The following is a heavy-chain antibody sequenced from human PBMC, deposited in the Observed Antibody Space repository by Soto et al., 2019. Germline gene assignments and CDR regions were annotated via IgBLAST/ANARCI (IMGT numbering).Heavy chain of an antibody. D-gene: IGHD3-22*01. CDR3: ARGGINSYYYDSSGYYRPNWFDH. CDR2: IYYSEST. V-gene: IGHV4-59*01. J-gene: IGHJ5*02. Sequence: SATLTLTCSLLGGSCSCYCWRWHRQPPEKGLECSGYIYYSESTNYNPSLKIRVTISVDTSKNQFSLKLSSVTAADTAVYYCARGGINSYYYDSSGYYRPNWFDHWGQGTLVTVSS. CDR1: GGSCSCYC.